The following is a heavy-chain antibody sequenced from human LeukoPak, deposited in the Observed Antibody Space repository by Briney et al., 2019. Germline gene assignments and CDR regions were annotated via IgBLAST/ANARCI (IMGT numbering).Heavy chain of an antibody. CDR3: AREGYYGSGRLTDY. CDR2: INHSGST. CDR1: GGSFSGCY. D-gene: IGHD3-10*01. Sequence: PSETLSLTCAVYGGSFSGCYWSWIRQPPGKGLEWIGEINHSGSTNYNPSLKSRVTISVDTSKNQFSLRLSSVTAADTAVYYCAREGYYGSGRLTDYWGQGTLVTVSS. J-gene: IGHJ4*02. V-gene: IGHV4-34*01.